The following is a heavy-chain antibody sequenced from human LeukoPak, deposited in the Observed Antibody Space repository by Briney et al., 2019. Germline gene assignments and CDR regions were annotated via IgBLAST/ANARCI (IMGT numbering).Heavy chain of an antibody. Sequence: GGTLRLSCAASGFIFSSYGMSWVRQAPGKGLEWVSAISGSGGSTYYADSVKGRFTISGDNSKNTLYLQMNSLRAEDTALYYCARGEDYYDSSGYYTPTFDYWGQGTLVTVSS. CDR1: GFIFSSYG. V-gene: IGHV3-23*01. D-gene: IGHD3-22*01. J-gene: IGHJ4*02. CDR3: ARGEDYYDSSGYYTPTFDY. CDR2: ISGSGGST.